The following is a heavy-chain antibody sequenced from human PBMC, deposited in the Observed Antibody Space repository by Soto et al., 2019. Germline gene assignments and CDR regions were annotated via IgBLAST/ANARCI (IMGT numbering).Heavy chain of an antibody. J-gene: IGHJ4*02. D-gene: IGHD6-19*01. CDR2: MNPSSGKT. V-gene: IGHV1-8*01. CDR1: GYTFTDYD. CDR3: STWGRDGWYTGFF. Sequence: QVQLVESGAEVKTPGASVKVSCKASGYTFTDYDINWVRQAPGQGLEWVGRMNPSSGKTDYAQNFQARVTMTRDTSISTAYLELNNLGYEDTAVFYCSTWGRDGWYTGFFWGQGTLVTVAS.